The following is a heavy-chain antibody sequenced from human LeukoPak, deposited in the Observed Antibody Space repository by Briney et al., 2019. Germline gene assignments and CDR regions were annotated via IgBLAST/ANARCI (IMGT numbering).Heavy chain of an antibody. D-gene: IGHD3-9*01. CDR1: GGSISNYD. CDR2: IYYSGST. V-gene: IGHV4-59*01. CDR3: ASTPRYFDWLFPGY. J-gene: IGHJ4*02. Sequence: SDTLSLTCTVSGGSISNYDWSWIRQPPGKGLEWIGYIYYSGSTNYNPSLKSRVTISVDTSKNQFSLKLSSVTAADTAVYYCASTPRYFDWLFPGYWGQGTLVTVSS.